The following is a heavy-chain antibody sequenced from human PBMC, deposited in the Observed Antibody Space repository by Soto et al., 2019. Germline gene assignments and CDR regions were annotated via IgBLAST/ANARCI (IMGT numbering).Heavy chain of an antibody. J-gene: IGHJ3*02. CDR1: GLTVSSNY. CDR3: ASELGYCSGGSCPKVLDAFDI. CDR2: IYSGGST. D-gene: IGHD2-15*01. V-gene: IGHV3-66*01. Sequence: GGSLRLSCAASGLTVSSNYMSWVRQAPGKGLEWVSVIYSGGSTYYADSVKGRFTISRDNSKNTLYLQMNSLRAEDTAVYYCASELGYCSGGSCPKVLDAFDIWGQGTMVTVSS.